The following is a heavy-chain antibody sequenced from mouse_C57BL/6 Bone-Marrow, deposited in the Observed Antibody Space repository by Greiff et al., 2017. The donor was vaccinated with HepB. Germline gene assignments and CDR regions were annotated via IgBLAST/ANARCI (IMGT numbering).Heavy chain of an antibody. CDR1: GYTFTSYW. V-gene: IGHV1-59*01. CDR2: IDPSDSYT. D-gene: IGHD1-1*01. J-gene: IGHJ2*01. CDR3: ARLVLRYFDY. Sequence: QVQLQQPGAELVRPGTSVKLSCKASGYTFTSYWMHWVKQRPGQGLEWIGVIDPSDSYTNYNQKFKGKATLTVDTSSSTAYIQLSSLTSEDSAVYYCARLVLRYFDYWGQGTTLTVSS.